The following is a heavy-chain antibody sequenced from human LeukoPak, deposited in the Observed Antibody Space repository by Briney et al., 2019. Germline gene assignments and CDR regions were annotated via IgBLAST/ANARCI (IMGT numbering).Heavy chain of an antibody. CDR3: ARVTGYMIEDYFDY. D-gene: IGHD3-9*01. V-gene: IGHV1-69*13. CDR1: GGTFSSYA. CDR2: IIPIFGTA. J-gene: IGHJ4*02. Sequence: VASVKVSCKASGGTFSSYAISWVRQAPGQGLEWMGGIIPIFGTANYAQKFQGRVTITADESTSTAYMELSSLRSEDTAVYYCARVTGYMIEDYFDYWGQGTLVTVSS.